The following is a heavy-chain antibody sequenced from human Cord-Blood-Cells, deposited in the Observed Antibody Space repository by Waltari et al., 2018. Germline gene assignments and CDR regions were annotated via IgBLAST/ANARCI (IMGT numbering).Heavy chain of an antibody. CDR1: GFTFRGSA. J-gene: IGHJ4*02. Sequence: EVQLVESGGGLVKPGGSLKLSCAASGFTFRGSAMHWARQASGKGLEWVGRIRSKANSYATAYAASVKGRFTISRDDSKNSAYLQMNSLKTEDTAVYYCTRHGSSWYWHWGQGTLVTVSS. V-gene: IGHV3-73*02. D-gene: IGHD6-13*01. CDR3: TRHGSSWYWH. CDR2: IRSKANSYAT.